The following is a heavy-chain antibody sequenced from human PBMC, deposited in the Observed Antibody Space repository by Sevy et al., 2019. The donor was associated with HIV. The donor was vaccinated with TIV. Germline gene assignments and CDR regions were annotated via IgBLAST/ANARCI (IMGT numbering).Heavy chain of an antibody. CDR1: GYTFTSYA. Sequence: ASVKVSCKASGYTFTSYAMHWVRQAPGQRLEWMGWINAGNGNTKYSQKFQGRVTITGDTSASTAYMELSSLRSEDTAVYYCARDLHDYGDYHSNWFDPWGQGTLVTVSS. D-gene: IGHD4-17*01. J-gene: IGHJ5*02. CDR3: ARDLHDYGDYHSNWFDP. CDR2: INAGNGNT. V-gene: IGHV1-3*01.